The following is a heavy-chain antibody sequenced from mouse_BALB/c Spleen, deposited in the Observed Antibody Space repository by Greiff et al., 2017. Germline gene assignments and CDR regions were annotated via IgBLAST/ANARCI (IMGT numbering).Heavy chain of an antibody. CDR2: IWGDGGT. CDR1: GFSLTGYG. V-gene: IGHV2-6-7*01. D-gene: IGHD3-2*01. CDR3: ARDGDSSGYVAFAY. Sequence: QVQLKQSGPGLVAPSQSLSITCTVSGFSLTGYGVNWVRQPPGKGLEWLGMIWGDGGTDYNSALKSRLSISKDNSKSQVFLKMNSLQTDDTARYYCARDGDSSGYVAFAYWGQGTLVTVSA. J-gene: IGHJ3*01.